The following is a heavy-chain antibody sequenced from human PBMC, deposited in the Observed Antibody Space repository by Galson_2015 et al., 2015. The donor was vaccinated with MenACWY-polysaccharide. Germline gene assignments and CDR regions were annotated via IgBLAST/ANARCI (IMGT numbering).Heavy chain of an antibody. CDR3: AKDSTDFWSVAGRFDH. D-gene: IGHD3-3*01. V-gene: IGHV3-23*01. CDR2: IRSSGTNT. CDR1: GFTFTSYA. Sequence: SLRLSCAASGFTFTSYAMSWVRQAPGKGLEWVSAIRSSGTNTYCADSVKGRSTISRDNSKNTLYLQMNSLRAEDTAVYYCAKDSTDFWSVAGRFDHWGQGTLVTVSS. J-gene: IGHJ5*02.